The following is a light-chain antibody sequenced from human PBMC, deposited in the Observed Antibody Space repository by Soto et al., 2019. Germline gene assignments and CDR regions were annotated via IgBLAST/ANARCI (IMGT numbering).Light chain of an antibody. V-gene: IGKV3-15*01. Sequence: EIVLTQFPSTLSLSPGERATLSCRSRQSVRSTYLAWYQQKPGQAPRLLIFGVSTRAAGIPARFSGSGAGTEFTLTISSLQSEDFAVYYCQQYGDWPLTFGGGTKVDIK. CDR2: GVS. J-gene: IGKJ4*01. CDR1: QSVRSTY. CDR3: QQYGDWPLT.